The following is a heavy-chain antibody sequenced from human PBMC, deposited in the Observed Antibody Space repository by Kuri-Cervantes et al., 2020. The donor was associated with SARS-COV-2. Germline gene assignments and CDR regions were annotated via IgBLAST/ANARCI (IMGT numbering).Heavy chain of an antibody. CDR1: GGSINNREHY. CDR2: IYTSGST. D-gene: IGHD3-22*01. J-gene: IGHJ4*02. V-gene: IGHV4-61*02. CDR3: ARGGIYDSSGYYGY. Sequence: SETLSLTCAVSGGSINNREHYWHWIRQPAGKGLEWIGRIYTSGSTNYNPSLKSRITMSVDTSKNQFSLKLSSVTAADTAVYYCARGGIYDSSGYYGYWGQGTLVTVSS.